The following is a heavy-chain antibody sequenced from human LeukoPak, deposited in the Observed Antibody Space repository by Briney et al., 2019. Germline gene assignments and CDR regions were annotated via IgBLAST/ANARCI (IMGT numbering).Heavy chain of an antibody. CDR1: GGSFSGYY. CDR2: INHSGST. D-gene: IGHD3-9*01. J-gene: IGHJ4*02. Sequence: SETLSLTCAVYGGSFSGYYWSWIRQPPGKGLEWIGEINHSGSTNYNPSLKSRVTISVDTSKNQFSLKLSSVTAADTAVYYCARGPAPPYDISTGYYTVPFDYWGQGTLVTVSS. V-gene: IGHV4-34*01. CDR3: ARGPAPPYDISTGYYTVPFDY.